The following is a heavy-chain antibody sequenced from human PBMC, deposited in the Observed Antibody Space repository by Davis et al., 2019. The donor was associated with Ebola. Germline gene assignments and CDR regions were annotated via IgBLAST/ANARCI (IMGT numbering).Heavy chain of an antibody. V-gene: IGHV4-59*08. CDR3: ARQQLALFFDP. Sequence: SETLSLTCTVSGGSISSYYWSWIRQPPGKGLEWIGYIYYSGSTNYNPPLKSRVTISVDTSKNQFSLKLSSVTAADTAVYYCARQQLALFFDPWGQGTLVTVSS. CDR1: GGSISSYY. CDR2: IYYSGST. D-gene: IGHD6-6*01. J-gene: IGHJ5*02.